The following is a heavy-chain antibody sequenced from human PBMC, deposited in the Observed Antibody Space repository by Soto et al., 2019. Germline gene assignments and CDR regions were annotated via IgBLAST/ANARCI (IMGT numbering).Heavy chain of an antibody. CDR2: ISGYNGNT. CDR1: GYTFSTSG. J-gene: IGHJ5*02. Sequence: QVQLVQSGAEVKKPGASVKVSCKASGYTFSTSGISWVRQAPGQGLEWMGWISGYNGNTIYAQKLQGRVTMTTETSLTKXYMELRSLRSDETAVYYCAKTPHYDSSGYYSWFDLWGQGTLVTVSS. V-gene: IGHV1-18*01. CDR3: AKTPHYDSSGYYSWFDL. D-gene: IGHD3-22*01.